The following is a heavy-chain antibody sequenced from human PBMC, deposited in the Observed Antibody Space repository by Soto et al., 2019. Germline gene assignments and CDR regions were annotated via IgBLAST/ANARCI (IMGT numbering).Heavy chain of an antibody. CDR3: TTEPDTAMDELDY. CDR2: IKSKTDGGTT. J-gene: IGHJ4*02. V-gene: IGHV3-15*01. D-gene: IGHD5-18*01. CDR1: GFTFSNAW. Sequence: GESLKISCAASGFTFSNAWMSWVRQAPGKGLEWVGRIKSKTDGGTTDYAAPVKGRFTISRDDSKNTLYLQMNSLKTEDTAVYYCTTEPDTAMDELDYWGQGTLVTVSS.